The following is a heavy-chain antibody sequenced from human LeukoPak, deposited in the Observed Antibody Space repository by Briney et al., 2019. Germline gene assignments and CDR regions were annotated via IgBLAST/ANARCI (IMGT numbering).Heavy chain of an antibody. CDR3: ARRAWYPIAVINYFDY. Sequence: SETLSLTCTVSGGSISSSSYYWGWIRQPPGKGLEWIGSIYYSGSTYYNPSLKSRVTISVDTSKNQFSLKLSSVTAADTAVYYCARRAWYPIAVINYFDYWGQGTLVSVSS. V-gene: IGHV4-39*07. CDR2: IYYSGST. D-gene: IGHD6-19*01. CDR1: GGSISSSSYY. J-gene: IGHJ4*02.